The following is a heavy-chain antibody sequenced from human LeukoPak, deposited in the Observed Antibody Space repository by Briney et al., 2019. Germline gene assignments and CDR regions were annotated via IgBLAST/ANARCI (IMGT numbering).Heavy chain of an antibody. Sequence: SETLSLTCAVSGGSISSSNWWSWVRQPPGKGLEWIGEIYHSGSTNYNPSLKSRVTISVDKSKNQFSLKLSSVTAADTAVYYCARVEGYYYDSSGYSRQHDYWGQGTLVTVSS. CDR1: GGSISSSNW. CDR3: ARVEGYYYDSSGYSRQHDY. J-gene: IGHJ4*02. CDR2: IYHSGST. D-gene: IGHD3-22*01. V-gene: IGHV4-4*02.